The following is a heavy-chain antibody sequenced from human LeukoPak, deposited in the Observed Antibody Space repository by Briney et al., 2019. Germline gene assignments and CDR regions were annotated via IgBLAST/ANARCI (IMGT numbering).Heavy chain of an antibody. D-gene: IGHD3-3*01. CDR2: ISGYNGNT. V-gene: IGHV1-18*01. CDR1: GYTFTTYG. J-gene: IGHJ4*02. CDR3: ARDRGVAPFDY. Sequence: GASVKVSCKASGYTFTTYGISWVRQAPGQGLEWMGWISGYNGNTNYAQKFQGRVIMTTDTSTTTAYMELRSLRSDDPAVYYCARDRGVAPFDYWGQGTLVTVSS.